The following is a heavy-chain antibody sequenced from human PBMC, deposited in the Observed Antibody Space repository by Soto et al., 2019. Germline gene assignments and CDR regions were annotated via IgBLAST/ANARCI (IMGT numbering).Heavy chain of an antibody. CDR1: GYTFTSYA. Sequence: EASVKVSCKASGYTFTSYAMHWVRQAPGQRLEWMGWINAGNGNTKYSQKFQGRVTITRDTSASTAYMELSSLRSEDTAVYYCAREHDYGDFDYWGQGTLVTVSS. J-gene: IGHJ4*02. V-gene: IGHV1-3*01. CDR2: INAGNGNT. CDR3: AREHDYGDFDY. D-gene: IGHD4-17*01.